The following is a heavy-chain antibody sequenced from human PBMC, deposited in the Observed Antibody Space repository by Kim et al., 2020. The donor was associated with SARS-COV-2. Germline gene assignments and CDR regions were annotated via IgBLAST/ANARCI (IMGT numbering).Heavy chain of an antibody. CDR1: GGSFSAYS. D-gene: IGHD3-3*01. CDR2: VNHSGIT. V-gene: IGHV4-34*01. CDR3: ARGRAGVVPSPILGLGPYYYYYAMDV. J-gene: IGHJ6*01. Sequence: SETLSLTCAVYGGSFSAYSWIWIRQAPGKGLEWIGEVNHSGITKYHPSLKSRVTISVDTSKNQFSLKLPSVTAADTAVFYCARGRAGVVPSPILGLGPYYYYYAMDVWGQGTTLTVSP.